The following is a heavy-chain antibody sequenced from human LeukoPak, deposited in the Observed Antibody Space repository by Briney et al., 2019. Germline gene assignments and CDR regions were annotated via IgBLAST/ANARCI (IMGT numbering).Heavy chain of an antibody. CDR3: ASQADY. Sequence: SETLSLTCTVSGYSISSGYYWGWIRQPPGKGLEWIGSIYHSGSTYYNPSLKSRVTISVDKSKNQFSLKLSSVTAADTAVYYCASQADYWGQGTLVTVSS. CDR2: IYHSGST. CDR1: GYSISSGYY. J-gene: IGHJ4*02. V-gene: IGHV4-38-2*02.